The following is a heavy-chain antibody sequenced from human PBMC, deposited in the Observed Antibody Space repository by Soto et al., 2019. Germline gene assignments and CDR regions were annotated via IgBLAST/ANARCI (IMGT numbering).Heavy chain of an antibody. D-gene: IGHD2-21*02. CDR1: GDTFYTYT. V-gene: IGHV1-69*08. J-gene: IGHJ4*02. Sequence: QVQLVQSGAEVKKPGSSVKVSCKASGDTFYTYTFNWVRQAPGQGLEWTGRFVPMLDSANNAQTFQGRVNITADKSTSTVYMELSSLSSEDTAVYHCARSYCGGDCYWDSFDYWGQGTLVAVSS. CDR2: FVPMLDSA. CDR3: ARSYCGGDCYWDSFDY.